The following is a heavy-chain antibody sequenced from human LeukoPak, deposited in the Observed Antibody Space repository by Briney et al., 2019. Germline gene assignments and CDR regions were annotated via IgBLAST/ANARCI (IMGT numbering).Heavy chain of an antibody. CDR1: GFTFSSSW. V-gene: IGHV3-74*01. J-gene: IGHJ4*02. Sequence: GGSLRLSCAASGFTFSSSWMHWVRQAPGKGLVWVSRINPDGSITSHADPVKGRFTISRDNAKNTVYLQMNSLRAEDTAVYYCARGVGGDRDYWGQGTLVTVSS. CDR2: INPDGSIT. D-gene: IGHD2-21*02. CDR3: ARGVGGDRDY.